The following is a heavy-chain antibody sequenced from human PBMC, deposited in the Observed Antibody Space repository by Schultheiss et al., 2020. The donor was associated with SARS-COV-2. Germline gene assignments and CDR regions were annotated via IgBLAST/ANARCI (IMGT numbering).Heavy chain of an antibody. CDR3: ARDVATILGYFDY. CDR1: GGSISSGGYY. V-gene: IGHV4-39*02. CDR2: IYYSGST. J-gene: IGHJ4*02. Sequence: SQTLSLTCTVSGGSISSGGYYWGWIRQPPGKGLEWIGSIYYSGSTYYNPSLKSRVTISVDTSKNQFSLKLSSVTAEDTAVYYCARDVATILGYFDYWGQGTLVTVSS. D-gene: IGHD5-12*01.